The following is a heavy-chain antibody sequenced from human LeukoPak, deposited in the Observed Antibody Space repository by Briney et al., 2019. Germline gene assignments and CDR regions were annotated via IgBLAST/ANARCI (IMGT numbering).Heavy chain of an antibody. CDR2: IYYSGST. CDR1: GGSISSYY. CDR3: ARRAGTYYYDSSGYYYDY. D-gene: IGHD3-22*01. V-gene: IGHV4-59*05. Sequence: SETLSLTCTVSGGSISSYYWSWIRQPPGKGLEWIGSIYYSGSTYYNPSLKSRVTISVDTSKNQFSLKLSSVTAADTAVYYCARRAGTYYYDSSGYYYDYWGQGTLVTVSS. J-gene: IGHJ4*02.